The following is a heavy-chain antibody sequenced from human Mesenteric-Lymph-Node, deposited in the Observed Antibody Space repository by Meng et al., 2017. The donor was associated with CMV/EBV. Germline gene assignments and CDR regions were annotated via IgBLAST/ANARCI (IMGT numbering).Heavy chain of an antibody. D-gene: IGHD3-10*01. CDR3: AKDLGTMVRGLSYYYYGIDV. CDR1: GFTFSDYY. V-gene: IGHV3-11*01. CDR2: ISSSGSTI. J-gene: IGHJ6*02. Sequence: GGSLRLSCAASGFTFSDYYMSWIRQAPGKGLEWVSYISSSGSTIYYADSVKGRFTISRDNAKNSLYLQMNSPRAEDTALYYCAKDLGTMVRGLSYYYYGIDVWGQGTTVTVSS.